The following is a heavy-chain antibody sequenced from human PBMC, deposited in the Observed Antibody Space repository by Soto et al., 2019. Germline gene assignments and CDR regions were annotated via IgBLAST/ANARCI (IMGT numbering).Heavy chain of an antibody. V-gene: IGHV3-23*03. J-gene: IGHJ4*02. D-gene: IGHD4-17*01. Sequence: PGGSLRLSCAASGFTFSSYAVTWVRQAPGKGLEWVSSIGSDTSYIYYADSVKGRFTISRDKSKNMVFLQMNSLRADDTAVYHCAKDPNGDYVGAFDSWGQGALVTVSS. CDR1: GFTFSSYA. CDR2: IGSDTSYI. CDR3: AKDPNGDYVGAFDS.